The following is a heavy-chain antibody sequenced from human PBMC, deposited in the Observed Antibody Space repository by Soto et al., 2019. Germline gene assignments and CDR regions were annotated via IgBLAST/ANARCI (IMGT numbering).Heavy chain of an antibody. CDR1: GFTFSRYW. CDR2: IKQDESEK. V-gene: IGHV3-7*01. J-gene: IGHJ5*02. Sequence: GGSLRLFCAASGFTFSRYWMSWVRQAPGKGLEWVANIKQDESEKYYVDSVKGRFTISRDNAKNSLYLQMNSLSAEDTVLYYFARDRQWYSSVNNWFDPWGQGTLVTLSS. D-gene: IGHD6-19*01. CDR3: ARDRQWYSSVNNWFDP.